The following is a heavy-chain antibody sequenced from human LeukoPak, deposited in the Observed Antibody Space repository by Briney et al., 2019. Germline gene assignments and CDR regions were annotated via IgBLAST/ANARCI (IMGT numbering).Heavy chain of an antibody. D-gene: IGHD3-22*01. CDR2: ISAYNGNT. J-gene: IGHJ4*02. V-gene: IGHV1-18*01. CDR1: GYTFTSYG. CDR3: ARDYSPYYYDSSGSGY. Sequence: GASVKVSCKASGYTFTSYGISWVRQAPGQGLEWMGWISAYNGNTNYAQKLQGRVTMTTDTSTSTAYMELRSLRSDDTAVYYCARDYSPYYYDSSGSGYWGQGTLVTVSS.